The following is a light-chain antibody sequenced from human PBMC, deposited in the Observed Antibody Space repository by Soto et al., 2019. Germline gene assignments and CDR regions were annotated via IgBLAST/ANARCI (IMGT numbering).Light chain of an antibody. CDR1: GSDVGGYDY. CDR2: EVN. V-gene: IGLV2-14*01. CDR3: SSYSISTAYL. J-gene: IGLJ1*01. Sequence: QSALAQPASVSGSPGQSITISCTGTGSDVGGYDYVSWYQLHPGKAPKLMVFEVNNRPSGVSYRFSGSTSGNTASLTISGLQAEDEADYFCSSYSISTAYLFGTGTKVTVL.